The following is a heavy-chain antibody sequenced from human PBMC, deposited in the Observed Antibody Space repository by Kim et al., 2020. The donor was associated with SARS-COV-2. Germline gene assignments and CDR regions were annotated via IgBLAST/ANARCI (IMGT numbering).Heavy chain of an antibody. Sequence: SETLSLTCTVSGASINNNYWTWIRQSPEKGLEWIGYIHSTGTTEYNPSLEGRVTLSIDTSRYQFSLTLRSVTAADTAMYFCGRNGVYLDVWGKGTTVTVSS. V-gene: IGHV4-59*08. CDR3: GRNGVYLDV. D-gene: IGHD2-8*01. J-gene: IGHJ6*03. CDR1: GASINNNY. CDR2: IHSTGTT.